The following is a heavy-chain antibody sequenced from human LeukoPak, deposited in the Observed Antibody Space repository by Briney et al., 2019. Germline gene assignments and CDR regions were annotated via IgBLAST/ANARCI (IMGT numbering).Heavy chain of an antibody. CDR2: INPNSGGT. J-gene: IGHJ4*02. V-gene: IGHV1-2*04. D-gene: IGHD4-17*01. CDR3: ARASIDYGDYVFDY. CDR1: GYTFTGYY. Sequence: ASVTVSCKASGYTFTGYYMHWVRQAPGQGLEWMGWINPNSGGTNYAQKFQGWVTMTRDTSISTAYMELSRLRSDDTAVYYCARASIDYGDYVFDYWGQGTLVTVSS.